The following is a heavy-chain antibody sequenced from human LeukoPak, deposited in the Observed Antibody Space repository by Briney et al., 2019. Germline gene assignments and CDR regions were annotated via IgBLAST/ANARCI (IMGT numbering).Heavy chain of an antibody. D-gene: IGHD1-26*01. V-gene: IGHV3-30*18. CDR1: GFTFSSYG. CDR2: ISNDGSNK. Sequence: GRSLRLSCAASGFTFSSYGIHWVRQAPGKGLEWVAVISNDGSNKFYADSVKGRFTISRDNSKNTLYLQMNSLRAEDTAFYYCAKETGRWELEWGQGTLVSLSS. CDR3: AKETGRWELE. J-gene: IGHJ4*02.